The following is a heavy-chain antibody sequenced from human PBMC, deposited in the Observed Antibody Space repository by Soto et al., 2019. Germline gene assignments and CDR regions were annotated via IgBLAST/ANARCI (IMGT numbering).Heavy chain of an antibody. D-gene: IGHD5-18*01. V-gene: IGHV3-53*01. J-gene: IGHJ4*02. CDR2: IYSSGST. Sequence: GGSLRLSCAASGFTVSSNYMSWVRQAPGKGLQWVSVIYSSGSTYYADSVKGRFTISRDNSKNTLYLQMNSLRVEDTAVYYCARENSYPYFDYWGQGTQVTVSS. CDR1: GFTVSSNY. CDR3: ARENSYPYFDY.